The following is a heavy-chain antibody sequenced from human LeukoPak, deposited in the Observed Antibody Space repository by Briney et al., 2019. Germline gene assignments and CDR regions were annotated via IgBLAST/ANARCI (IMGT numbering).Heavy chain of an antibody. V-gene: IGHV4-39*01. D-gene: IGHD2-2*02. CDR3: ARQGVPDIVVVPAAIH. CDR2: IYYSGST. J-gene: IGHJ4*02. Sequence: GSLRLSCAASGFTFSNYNMIWVRQPPGKGLEWIGSIYYSGSTYYNPSLKSRVTISVDTSKNQFSLKLSSVTAADTAVYYCARQGVPDIVVVPAAIHWGQGTLVTVSS. CDR1: GFTFSNYN.